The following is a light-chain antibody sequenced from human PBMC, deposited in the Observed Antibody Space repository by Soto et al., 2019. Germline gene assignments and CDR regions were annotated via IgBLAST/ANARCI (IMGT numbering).Light chain of an antibody. V-gene: IGKV1-5*03. CDR1: ERINSW. Sequence: DIQMTQSPSTLSASVGDRVTMTCRASERINSWLAWYQQKPGKAPKLLIYKASNLESGVPSRFSGSGSGTEFTLTITSLQPDDFATYYCQQYQSYSQFGQGTKVEIK. J-gene: IGKJ1*01. CDR2: KAS. CDR3: QQYQSYSQ.